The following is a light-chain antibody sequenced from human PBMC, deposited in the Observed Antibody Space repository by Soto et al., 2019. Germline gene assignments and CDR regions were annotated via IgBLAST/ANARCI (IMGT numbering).Light chain of an antibody. CDR3: QHYVKWPLT. CDR1: QSVGSN. Sequence: ETILTKSQVTLSVSAREIXTXTRRASQSVGSNLAWYQQKPGQANRLMIYDTSIRATGVTDRLSGSRSGAEFTLTISSLQSEDFAVYYCQHYVKWPLTFFGGTKVNIK. V-gene: IGKV3-15*01. CDR2: DTS. J-gene: IGKJ4*01.